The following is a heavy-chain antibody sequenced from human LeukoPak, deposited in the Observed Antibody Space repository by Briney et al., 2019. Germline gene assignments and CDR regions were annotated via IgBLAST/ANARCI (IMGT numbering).Heavy chain of an antibody. V-gene: IGHV4-4*07. J-gene: IGHJ4*02. CDR3: ARDPKEYSSSPDFDY. D-gene: IGHD6-6*01. Sequence: SETLSLTCTVSGGSISSYYWSWIRQPAGKGLEWIGRIYTSGSTNYNPSLKSRVTMSVDTSKNQFSLKLSSVTAADTAVYYCARDPKEYSSSPDFDYWGQGTLVTVSS. CDR1: GGSISSYY. CDR2: IYTSGST.